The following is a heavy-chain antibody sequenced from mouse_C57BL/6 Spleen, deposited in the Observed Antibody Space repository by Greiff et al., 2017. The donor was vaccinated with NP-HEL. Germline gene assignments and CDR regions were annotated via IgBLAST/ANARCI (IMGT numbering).Heavy chain of an antibody. CDR3: ARRYYGSSYGYFDV. Sequence: QVQLQQSGAELVRPGTSVKVSCKASGYAFTNYLIEWVKQRPGQGLEWIGVINPGSGGTNYNEKFKGKATLTADKSSSTAYLQLRSLTSEDSAVYFCARRYYGSSYGYFDVWGTGTTVTVSS. CDR2: INPGSGGT. CDR1: GYAFTNYL. J-gene: IGHJ1*03. D-gene: IGHD1-1*01. V-gene: IGHV1-54*01.